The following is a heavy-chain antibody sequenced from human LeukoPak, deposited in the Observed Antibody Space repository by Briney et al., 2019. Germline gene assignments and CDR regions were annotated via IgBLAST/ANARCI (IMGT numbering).Heavy chain of an antibody. V-gene: IGHV4-39*01. D-gene: IGHD5/OR15-5a*01. CDR1: GGSISSTAYY. Sequence: SETLSLTCTVSGGSISSTAYYWDWIRQPPGKGLEWIGSIYYSETTYYNSSLKSRVTISLNPSKNQFSLRLTSVTAADTAVYYCARQVSDYYYYYIDVWGKGATVTVSS. CDR3: ARQVSDYYYYYIDV. CDR2: IYYSETT. J-gene: IGHJ6*03.